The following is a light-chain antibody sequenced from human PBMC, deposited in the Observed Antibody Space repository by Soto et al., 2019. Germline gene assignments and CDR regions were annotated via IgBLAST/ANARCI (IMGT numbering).Light chain of an antibody. Sequence: DIQMTQSPPSLSASVGDRVTITCRASQGIRNFVAWYQQKPGKAPNLLIYAASTLQSGDPSRFSGSGSGTDFTLTINSLQPKDVATYSCQKYSSVPVFGPGTKVEIK. CDR2: AAS. V-gene: IGKV1-27*01. CDR1: QGIRNF. J-gene: IGKJ3*01. CDR3: QKYSSVPV.